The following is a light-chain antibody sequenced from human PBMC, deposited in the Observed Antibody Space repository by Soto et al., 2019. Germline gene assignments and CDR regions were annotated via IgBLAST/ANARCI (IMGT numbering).Light chain of an antibody. CDR3: QQYQKWPPIT. V-gene: IGKV3-15*01. Sequence: EIVMTQSPATLSASPGERVTFSCRASQSVSRNLAWYQQKPGHGPRLLIYGASSRATGIPDRFSGSGSGTEFTLTITGLQSEDFAVYYCQQYQKWPPITFGQGTRLEI. J-gene: IGKJ5*01. CDR2: GAS. CDR1: QSVSRN.